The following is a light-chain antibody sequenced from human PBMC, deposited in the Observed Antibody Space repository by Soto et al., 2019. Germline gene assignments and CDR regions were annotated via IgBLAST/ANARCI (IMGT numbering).Light chain of an antibody. CDR3: QQYNNWPRT. J-gene: IGKJ1*01. V-gene: IGKV1-39*01. CDR2: DIS. Sequence: DIQMTQSPSSLSASVGDRVTITCRASQSVINYLHWYQQKPGKAPNLLIYDISTLQSGVPSRFSGSGSGTEFTLTISSLQSEDFAVYYCQQYNNWPRTFGQGTKVDIK. CDR1: QSVINY.